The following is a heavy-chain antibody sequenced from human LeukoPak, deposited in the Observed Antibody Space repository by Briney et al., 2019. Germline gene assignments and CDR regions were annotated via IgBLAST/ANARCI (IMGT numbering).Heavy chain of an antibody. D-gene: IGHD5-18*01. V-gene: IGHV4-59*12. J-gene: IGHJ5*02. Sequence: PSETLSLTCTVSGGSTSSYYWSWIRQPPGKGLEWIGYIYYSGSTNYNPSLKSRVTISVDTSKNQFSPKLSSVTAADTAVYYCARGTLGYSYGFRRWFDPWGQGTLVTVSS. CDR3: ARGTLGYSYGFRRWFDP. CDR1: GGSTSSYY. CDR2: IYYSGST.